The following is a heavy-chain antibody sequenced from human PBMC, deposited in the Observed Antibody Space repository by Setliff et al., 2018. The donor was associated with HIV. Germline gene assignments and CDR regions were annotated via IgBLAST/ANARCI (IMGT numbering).Heavy chain of an antibody. V-gene: IGHV4-4*08. CDR1: GGSISSHY. CDR3: ARCYYNFWSGYPLDYMDV. CDR2: IYTSGST. J-gene: IGHJ6*03. Sequence: PETLSLTCTVSGGSISSHYWSWIRQPPGKGLEWIGHIYTSGSTNYNPSLKSRVTMSVGTSKNQFSLKLSSVTAADTAVYYCARCYYNFWSGYPLDYMDVWGKGTTVTVSS. D-gene: IGHD3-3*01.